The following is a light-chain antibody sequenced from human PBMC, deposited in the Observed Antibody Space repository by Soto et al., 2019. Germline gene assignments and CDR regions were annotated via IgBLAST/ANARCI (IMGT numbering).Light chain of an antibody. Sequence: EILMTQSPATLSVSPWERATLSCRSSQSVSSYLAWYQQKPGQAPRLLIYGASSRATGIPDRFSGSGSGTDFTLTISRLEPEDFAVYYCQQYGTSPATFGQGTKVDIK. V-gene: IGKV3-20*01. CDR3: QQYGTSPAT. CDR2: GAS. CDR1: QSVSSY. J-gene: IGKJ1*01.